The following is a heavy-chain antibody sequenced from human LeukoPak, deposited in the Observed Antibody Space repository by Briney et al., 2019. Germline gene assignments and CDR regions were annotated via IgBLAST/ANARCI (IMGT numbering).Heavy chain of an antibody. CDR2: IYHSGST. D-gene: IGHD6-19*01. J-gene: IGHJ4*02. CDR1: GYSISSGYY. Sequence: SETLSLTCAVSGYSISSGYYWGWIRRPPGKGLEWIGSIYHSGSTYYSPSLKSRVTISVDTSKNQFSLKLSSVTAADTAVYYCARDDLGAVAAPFDYWGQGTLVTVSS. CDR3: ARDDLGAVAAPFDY. V-gene: IGHV4-38-2*02.